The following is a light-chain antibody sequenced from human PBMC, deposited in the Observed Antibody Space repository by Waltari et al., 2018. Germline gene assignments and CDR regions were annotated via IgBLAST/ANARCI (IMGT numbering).Light chain of an antibody. J-gene: IGLJ2*01. CDR3: CSCAGSSAFEVI. CDR1: TNDVGRYNL. V-gene: IGLV2-23*02. Sequence: QSALTQPASVSGSPGQSITVSCTGTTNDVGRYNLVSLYQQYPGNAPRLVIYEVTKRPAGVSNRFSGSKSGNTASLTISGLPTEDEAHYYCCSCAGSSAFEVIFGEGTKLTVL. CDR2: EVT.